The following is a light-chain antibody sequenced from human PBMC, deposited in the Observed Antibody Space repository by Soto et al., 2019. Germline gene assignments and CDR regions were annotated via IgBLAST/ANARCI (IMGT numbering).Light chain of an antibody. J-gene: IGLJ2*01. CDR2: DVT. CDR3: SSYAITTTVV. V-gene: IGLV2-14*03. CDR1: SNDVGRYNY. Sequence: QPVLTQPASVSGSPGQSITISCTGTSNDVGRYNYVSWYQQHPGKAPKLIIYDVTDRPSGVSNRFSGSKSGNTASLTISGLRAEDEADYYCSSYAITTTVVFGGGTKLTVL.